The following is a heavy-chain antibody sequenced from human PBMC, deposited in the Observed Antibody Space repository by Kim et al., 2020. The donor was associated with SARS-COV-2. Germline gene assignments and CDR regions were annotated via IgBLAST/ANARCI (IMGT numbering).Heavy chain of an antibody. Sequence: DAVKGRFTIPRDNAKNSLYLKMNRLRAEDPAVYYCAGFGYGGASHNWFDPWGQGTLVTVSS. CDR3: AGFGYGGASHNWFDP. J-gene: IGHJ5*02. V-gene: IGHV3-7*03. D-gene: IGHD2-21*01.